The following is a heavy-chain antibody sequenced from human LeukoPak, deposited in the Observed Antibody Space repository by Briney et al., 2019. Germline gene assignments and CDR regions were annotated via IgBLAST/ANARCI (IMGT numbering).Heavy chain of an antibody. Sequence: GGSLRLSCAASGFTFSSYAMSWVRQAPGKGLEWVSAISGSGGSTYYADSVKGRFTISRDNSKNTLYLQMNSLRAEDTAVYYCAKGIRGSLAAAGVGGDDYWGQGTLVTVSS. J-gene: IGHJ4*02. CDR1: GFTFSSYA. CDR2: ISGSGGST. V-gene: IGHV3-23*01. D-gene: IGHD6-13*01. CDR3: AKGIRGSLAAAGVGGDDY.